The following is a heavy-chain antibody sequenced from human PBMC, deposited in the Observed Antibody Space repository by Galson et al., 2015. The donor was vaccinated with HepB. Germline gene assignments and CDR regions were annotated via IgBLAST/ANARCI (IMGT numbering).Heavy chain of an antibody. J-gene: IGHJ3*02. CDR3: ALSYCGGDCFSRPSDAFDI. Sequence: QSGAEVKKPGESLKISCKGVGDSFTRYWIGWVRQMPGKGLARIGIIYPADSDTRYRPSFQGPVTIPADKSISTAYLQWSSLKASYTAMYYCALSYCGGDCFSRPSDAFDIWGQGTMIIVS. D-gene: IGHD2-21*01. CDR1: GDSFTRYW. V-gene: IGHV5-51*03. CDR2: IYPADSDT.